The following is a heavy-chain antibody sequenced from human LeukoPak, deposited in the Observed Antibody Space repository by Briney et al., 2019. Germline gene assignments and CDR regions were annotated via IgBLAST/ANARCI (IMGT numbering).Heavy chain of an antibody. Sequence: GASVKVSCKASRGIVSSYAISGVRQAPGHGLEWMGGISPMFGTANYAQKFHGRVTITTHESTSTAYIELSRLRSEDTAVYYCARSLYCSSTSCHIFLYYWGQGTLVTVSS. CDR1: RGIVSSYA. CDR3: ARSLYCSSTSCHIFLYY. J-gene: IGHJ4*02. D-gene: IGHD2-2*02. V-gene: IGHV1-69*05. CDR2: ISPMFGTA.